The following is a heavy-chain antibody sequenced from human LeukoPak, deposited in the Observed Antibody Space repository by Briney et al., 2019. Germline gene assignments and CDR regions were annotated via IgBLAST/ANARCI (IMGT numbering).Heavy chain of an antibody. D-gene: IGHD6-19*01. V-gene: IGHV4-39*01. CDR3: ARQGIAVAGTFRKYYFDY. CDR1: GGSISSTSYY. J-gene: IGHJ4*02. Sequence: KPSETLSLTCTVSGGSISSTSYYWGWIRQPPGKGLEWTGNIYYSGSTYYNPSLKSRVTISVDTSKNQFSLKLSSVTAADTAVYYCARQGIAVAGTFRKYYFDYWGQGTLVTVSS. CDR2: IYYSGST.